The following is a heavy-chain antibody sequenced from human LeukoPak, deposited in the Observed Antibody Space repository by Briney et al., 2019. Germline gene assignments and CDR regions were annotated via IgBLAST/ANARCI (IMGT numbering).Heavy chain of an antibody. V-gene: IGHV1-69*05. J-gene: IGHJ4*02. Sequence: SVKVSCKASGGTFSSYAISWVRQAPGQGLEWMGGIIPIFGTANYAQKLQGRVTMTTDTSTSTAYMELRSLRSDDPAVYYCARFWSDCSGGSCYSKDYFDYWGQGTLVTVSS. D-gene: IGHD2-15*01. CDR1: GGTFSSYA. CDR2: IIPIFGTA. CDR3: ARFWSDCSGGSCYSKDYFDY.